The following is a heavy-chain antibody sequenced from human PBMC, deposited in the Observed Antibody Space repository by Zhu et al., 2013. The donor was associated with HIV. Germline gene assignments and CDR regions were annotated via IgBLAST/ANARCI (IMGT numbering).Heavy chain of an antibody. J-gene: IGHJ6*02. CDR1: GYTFSNYG. CDR3: ARVRGYYYYYYGMDV. V-gene: IGHV1-18*01. Sequence: QVQLVQSGAEVKKPGASVKVSCKASGYTFSNYGISWVRQAPGQGLEWMGWISAYNGNTNYAQKFQGRVTMITDTSTSTAYMELRSLRSEDTAVYYCARVRGYYYYYYGMDVWGQGTTVTVSS. CDR2: ISAYNGNT. D-gene: IGHD3-10*01.